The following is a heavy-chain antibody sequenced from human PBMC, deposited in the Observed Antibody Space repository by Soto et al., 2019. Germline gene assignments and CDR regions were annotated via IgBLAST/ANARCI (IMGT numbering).Heavy chain of an antibody. D-gene: IGHD3-22*01. V-gene: IGHV4-31*03. CDR2: IYYGGST. J-gene: IGHJ4*01. CDR1: AGSISSGGYY. Sequence: PSETLSLTCTVSAGSISSGGYYWSWIRQHPGKGLEWIGYIYYGGSTYYNPSLKSRATISGDTSKNQFSLKLSSVTAADTAVYYCARGGYYYENSGQNAYDYWGQGILVTVSS. CDR3: ARGGYYYENSGQNAYDY.